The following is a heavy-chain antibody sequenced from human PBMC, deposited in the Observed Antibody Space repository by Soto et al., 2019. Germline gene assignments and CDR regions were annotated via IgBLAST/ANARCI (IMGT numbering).Heavy chain of an antibody. J-gene: IGHJ3*02. CDR1: GFTFDDYA. CDR2: ISWHSGSI. Sequence: EVQLVESGGGLVQPGRSLRLSCAASGFTFDDYAMHWVRQAPGKGLAWVSGISWHSGSIGYADSVKGRFTISRDNAKNSLYLQMNSLRAEDTALYYCAKDENDFWSGDDAFDIWGKGTMVTVSS. V-gene: IGHV3-9*01. D-gene: IGHD3-3*01. CDR3: AKDENDFWSGDDAFDI.